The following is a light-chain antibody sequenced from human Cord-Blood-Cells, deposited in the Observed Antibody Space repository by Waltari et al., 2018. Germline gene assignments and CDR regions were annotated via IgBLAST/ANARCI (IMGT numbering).Light chain of an antibody. CDR1: SSNIGSNY. CDR3: AAWDDSLSGWV. J-gene: IGLJ3*02. CDR2: RNN. V-gene: IGLV1-47*01. Sequence: QSVLTQPPSASGTPGQRVTISCSGSSSNIGSNYVYWYQQLPGTAPKLLIYRNNRRTSGVRDRFSGSKSGTSASLASSGLRSEDEADYYCAAWDDSLSGWVFGGGTKLTVL.